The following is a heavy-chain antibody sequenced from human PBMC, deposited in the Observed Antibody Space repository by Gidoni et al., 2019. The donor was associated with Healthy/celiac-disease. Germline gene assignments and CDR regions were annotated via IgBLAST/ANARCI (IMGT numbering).Heavy chain of an antibody. D-gene: IGHD6-6*01. V-gene: IGHV1-69*04. Sequence: QVQLVQSGAEVKKPGSSVNVSCKASGGTFSSYAIRWVRQAPGQGLEWMGRIIPILGIANYEQKFQGRVTITADKSTSTAYMELSRLRSEDTAVYYCARGNSSSSSYYYYYYGMDVWGQGTTVTVSS. CDR3: ARGNSSSSSYYYYYYGMDV. CDR2: IIPILGIA. CDR1: GGTFSSYA. J-gene: IGHJ6*02.